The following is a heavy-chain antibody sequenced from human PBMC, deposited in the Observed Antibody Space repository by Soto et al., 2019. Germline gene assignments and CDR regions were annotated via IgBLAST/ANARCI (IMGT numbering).Heavy chain of an antibody. CDR1: GDSISSGDYY. Sequence: SETLSLTCTVSGDSISSGDYYLSWIRQSPGKGLEWIAYVYYNGIKHYNPSLRSRVVISLDASKNQFFLNLTSVTAADAAVYSCARGIKEGFDPWGQGTMVTVS. V-gene: IGHV4-30-4*01. CDR3: ARGIKEGFDP. CDR2: VYYNGIK. J-gene: IGHJ5*02. D-gene: IGHD1-20*01.